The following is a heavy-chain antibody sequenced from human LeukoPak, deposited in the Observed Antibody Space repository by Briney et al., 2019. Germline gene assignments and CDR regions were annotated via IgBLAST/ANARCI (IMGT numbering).Heavy chain of an antibody. Sequence: PGGSLRLSCAASGFTLSTYAMSWVRQTPGKGLEWVAATSSSDAGTYHADSVRGRFTISRDNSKNTLFLQMDSLRAEDTAVYYCAKGGFGRPFDYWGQGTLVTVSS. CDR1: GFTLSTYA. D-gene: IGHD3-10*01. CDR2: TSSSDAGT. V-gene: IGHV3-23*01. CDR3: AKGGFGRPFDY. J-gene: IGHJ4*02.